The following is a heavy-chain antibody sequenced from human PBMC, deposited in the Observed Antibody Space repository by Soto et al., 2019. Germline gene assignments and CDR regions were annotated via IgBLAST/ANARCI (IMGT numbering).Heavy chain of an antibody. CDR1: GFTVSSNY. D-gene: IGHD3-10*01. V-gene: IGHV3-53*01. CDR3: ARDHSAGWFDP. CDR2: INSGGST. J-gene: IGHJ5*02. Sequence: QPGGSLILSCAASGFTVSSNYMSLVRQAPGKGLERVSVINSGGSTHYADSVKGRFTNARANSKGTLYLQMNSLRAEDTAVYYCARDHSAGWFDPWGQGTVVTASS.